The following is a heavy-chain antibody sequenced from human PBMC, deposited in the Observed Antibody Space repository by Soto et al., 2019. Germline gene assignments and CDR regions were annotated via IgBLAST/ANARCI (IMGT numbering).Heavy chain of an antibody. V-gene: IGHV3-23*01. CDR2: ISGSGIST. Sequence: DVQLLESGGGLVQPGGSLRLSCAASGFTFRSYAMRWFRQAPGQGLEWVSGISGSGISTHYADSVKGRFTVSRDNSKNTLYLQMNSLRAEDTAVYNCAKEPVGPNWYFDLWGRGTLVTVSS. CDR3: AKEPVGPNWYFDL. CDR1: GFTFRSYA. J-gene: IGHJ2*01.